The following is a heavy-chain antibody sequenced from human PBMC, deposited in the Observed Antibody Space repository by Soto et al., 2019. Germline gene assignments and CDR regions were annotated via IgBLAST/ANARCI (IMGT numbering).Heavy chain of an antibody. J-gene: IGHJ3*02. CDR3: AREPPTYYYDSSGRNDAFDI. CDR1: GFTFSSYG. D-gene: IGHD3-22*01. Sequence: QLQLVESGGGVVQPGRSLRLSCAASGFTFSSYGMHWVRQAPGKGLQWVAVIWYDGSNKYYADSVKGRFTISRDNSKNTLYLQMNSLRAEDTAVYYCAREPPTYYYDSSGRNDAFDIWGQGTMVTVSS. V-gene: IGHV3-33*01. CDR2: IWYDGSNK.